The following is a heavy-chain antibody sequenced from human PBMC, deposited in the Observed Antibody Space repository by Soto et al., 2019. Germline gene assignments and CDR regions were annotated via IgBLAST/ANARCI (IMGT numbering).Heavy chain of an antibody. CDR1: GGSFSGYY. D-gene: IGHD6-13*01. V-gene: IGHV4-34*01. CDR3: ARVQPGYSSSWYVWFDP. CDR2: INHSGST. J-gene: IGHJ5*02. Sequence: LSLTCAVYGGSFSGYYWSWIRQPPGKGLEWIGEINHSGSTNYNPSLKSRVTISVDTSKNQFSLKLRPVTAADTAVYYCARVQPGYSSSWYVWFDPWGQGTPVTVSS.